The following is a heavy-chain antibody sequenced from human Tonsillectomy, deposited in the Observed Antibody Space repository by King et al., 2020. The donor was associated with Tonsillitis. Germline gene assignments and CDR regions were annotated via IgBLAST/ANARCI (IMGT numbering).Heavy chain of an antibody. CDR2: MNPNSGNT. Sequence: QLVQSGAEVKKPGASVKVSCKASGYTFTSYEINWVRQATGHGLEWMGWMNPNSGNTGYAQKFQGRVTMTRNTSISTAYMQLSSLRSEDTAVYYCARVSDSSGYYYFDYWGQGTLVTVSS. CDR3: ARVSDSSGYYYFDY. J-gene: IGHJ4*02. CDR1: GYTFTSYE. V-gene: IGHV1-8*01. D-gene: IGHD3-22*01.